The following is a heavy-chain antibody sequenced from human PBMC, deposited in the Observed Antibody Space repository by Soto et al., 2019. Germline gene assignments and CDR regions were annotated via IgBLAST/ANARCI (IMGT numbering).Heavy chain of an antibody. J-gene: IGHJ6*03. Sequence: EVQLLESGGGLVQPGGSLRLSCAASGFSFSSYAMSWVRQAPGKGLEWVSGISGSGGNTYYADSVKGRFTISRDNPKNTLYLQMNSLRAEDTAVYYCAKMGCSSTSCYDYYYYYMDVRGKGTTVTVSS. CDR3: AKMGCSSTSCYDYYYYYMDV. CDR1: GFSFSSYA. V-gene: IGHV3-23*01. CDR2: ISGSGGNT. D-gene: IGHD2-2*01.